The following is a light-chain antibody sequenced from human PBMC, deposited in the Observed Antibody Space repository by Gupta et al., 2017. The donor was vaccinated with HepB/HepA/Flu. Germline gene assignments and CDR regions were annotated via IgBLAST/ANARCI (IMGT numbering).Light chain of an antibody. V-gene: IGKV1-12*02. CDR3: QQTNSFPYT. J-gene: IGKJ3*01. CDR2: STF. CDR1: QHIDNW. Sequence: DIQMTQSPSSVSASVGDRVTITCRASQHIDNWLAWYQQNPGKAPKLLILSTFTLESGVPSRFSGSGSGTYFTLTISSLQPEDFATYYCQQTNSFPYTFGRGTKVDVK.